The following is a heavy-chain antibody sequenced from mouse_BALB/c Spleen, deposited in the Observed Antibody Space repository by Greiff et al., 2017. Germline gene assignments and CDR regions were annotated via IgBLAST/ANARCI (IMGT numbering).Heavy chain of an antibody. CDR3: ARGGYGSSSGAMDY. CDR1: GYSITSGYY. D-gene: IGHD1-1*01. CDR2: ISYDGSN. V-gene: IGHV3-6*02. J-gene: IGHJ4*01. Sequence: DVKLQESGPGLVKPSQSLSLTCSVTGYSITSGYYWNWIRQFPGNKLEWMGYISYDGSNNYNPSLKNRISITRDTSKNQFFLKLNSVTTEDTATYYCARGGYGSSSGAMDYWGQGTSVTVSS.